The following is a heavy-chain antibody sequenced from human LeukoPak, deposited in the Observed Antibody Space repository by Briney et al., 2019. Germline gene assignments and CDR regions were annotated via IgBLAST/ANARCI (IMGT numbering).Heavy chain of an antibody. CDR2: ISGSGGST. CDR1: GFTFSSYA. V-gene: IGHV3-23*01. CDR3: AKYDFWSGYSYYYYMDV. D-gene: IGHD3-3*01. Sequence: PGGSLRLSCAASGFTFSSYAMSWVRQAPGKGLEWVSAISGSGGSTYYADSVKGRFTISRDNSKNTLYLQMNSLRAEDTAVYYCAKYDFWSGYSYYYYMDVWGKGTTVTVSS. J-gene: IGHJ6*03.